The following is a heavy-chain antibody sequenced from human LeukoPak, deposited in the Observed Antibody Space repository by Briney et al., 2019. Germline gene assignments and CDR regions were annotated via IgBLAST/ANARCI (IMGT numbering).Heavy chain of an antibody. CDR3: ARDNQAVAGNWFDP. D-gene: IGHD6-19*01. CDR2: ISSSGSTI. Sequence: PGGSLRLSCAASGFTFSDYYMSWLRQAPGKGLEWVSYISSSGSTIYYADSVKGRFTISRDNAKNSLYLQMNSLRAEDTAVYYCARDNQAVAGNWFDPWGQGTLVTVSS. J-gene: IGHJ5*02. V-gene: IGHV3-11*04. CDR1: GFTFSDYY.